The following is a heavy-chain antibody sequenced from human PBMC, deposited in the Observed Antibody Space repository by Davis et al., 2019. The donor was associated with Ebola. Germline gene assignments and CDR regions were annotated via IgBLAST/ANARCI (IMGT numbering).Heavy chain of an antibody. CDR3: ARDSAVLDSWSHAYASQWFES. Sequence: ASVQVSCKASGYTFIDYYIHWVRQAPGQGLEWMGRVHPNSGGTIYAQRFQDRVTMTRDTSISTAYMELNSLTSDDTAVYYCARDSAVLDSWSHAYASQWFESWGQGTLVTVS. D-gene: IGHD3-16*01. CDR2: VHPNSGGT. J-gene: IGHJ5*01. V-gene: IGHV1-2*06. CDR1: GYTFIDYY.